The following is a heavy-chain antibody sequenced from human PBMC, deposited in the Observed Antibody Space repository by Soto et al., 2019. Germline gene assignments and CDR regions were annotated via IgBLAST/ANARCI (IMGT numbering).Heavy chain of an antibody. D-gene: IGHD4-17*01. J-gene: IGHJ6*02. CDR2: IYYSGST. V-gene: IGHV4-31*03. CDR3: ARSPGTVTTSSPHYYYYYGMDV. Sequence: PSETLSLTCTVSGGSISSGGYYWSWIRQHPGKGLEWIGYIYYSGSTYYNPSLKSRVTISVDTSKNQFSLKLSSVTAADTAVYYCARSPGTVTTSSPHYYYYYGMDVWGQGTTGTV. CDR1: GGSISSGGYY.